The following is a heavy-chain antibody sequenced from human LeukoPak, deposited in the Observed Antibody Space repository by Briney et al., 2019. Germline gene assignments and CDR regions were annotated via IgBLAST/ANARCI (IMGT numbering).Heavy chain of an antibody. CDR2: ISSSGSYI. CDR3: ARMGPPRRYCSGGSCSYYYYGMDV. V-gene: IGHV3-21*05. J-gene: IGHJ6*02. D-gene: IGHD2-15*01. CDR1: GFTFSSYR. Sequence: GGSLRLSCAASGFTFSSYRMNWVRQAPGKGLEWVSYISSSGSYIYYADSVKGRFTISRDNAKNSLYLQMNRLRAEETAVYYCARMGPPRRYCSGGSCSYYYYGMDVWGQGTTVTVSS.